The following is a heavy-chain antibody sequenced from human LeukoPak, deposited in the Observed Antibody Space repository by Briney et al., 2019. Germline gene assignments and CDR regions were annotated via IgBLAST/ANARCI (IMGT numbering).Heavy chain of an antibody. Sequence: GGSLRLSCAASGFTFSDYYMSWIRQAPGKGLEWVSYISSSGSTIYYADSVKGRFTISRDNAKNSLYLQMNSLSAEDTAVYYCARDEDGSGSYYNHYYYYYYYMDVWGKGTTVTVSS. J-gene: IGHJ6*03. CDR1: GFTFSDYY. D-gene: IGHD3-10*01. CDR2: ISSSGSTI. CDR3: ARDEDGSGSYYNHYYYYYYYMDV. V-gene: IGHV3-11*01.